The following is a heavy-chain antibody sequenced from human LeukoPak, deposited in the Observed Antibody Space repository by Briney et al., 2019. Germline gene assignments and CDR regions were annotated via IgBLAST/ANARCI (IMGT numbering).Heavy chain of an antibody. CDR2: MSPNTGNK. CDR1: GYTFTNYD. Sequence: ASVKVSCKASGYTFTNYDINLVRQATGQGLEWMGWMSPNTGNKGYAQKFQGRISITTSTSISTAFMELNDLRIEDTAVYYCARGAPYTNSPYWGQGILVTVSS. V-gene: IGHV1-8*03. D-gene: IGHD4-11*01. J-gene: IGHJ4*02. CDR3: ARGAPYTNSPY.